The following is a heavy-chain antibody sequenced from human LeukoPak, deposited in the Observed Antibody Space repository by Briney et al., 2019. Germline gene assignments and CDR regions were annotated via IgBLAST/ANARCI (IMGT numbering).Heavy chain of an antibody. J-gene: IGHJ4*02. V-gene: IGHV3-74*01. Sequence: GGSLRLSCAASGFTFSSYWMHWVRQAPGKGLVWVSRINSDGSSTSYADSVKGRFTISRDNAKNTLYLQMNSLRAEDTAVYYCARVLGSSWYRYYFDYWGQGTLVTVSS. CDR3: ARVLGSSWYRYYFDY. CDR2: INSDGSST. CDR1: GFTFSSYW. D-gene: IGHD6-13*01.